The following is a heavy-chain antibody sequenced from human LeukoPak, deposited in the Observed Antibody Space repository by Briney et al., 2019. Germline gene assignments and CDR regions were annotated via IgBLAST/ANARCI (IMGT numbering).Heavy chain of an antibody. CDR3: ARDSTVTTFRGCVDP. CDR2: INPSGGST. J-gene: IGHJ5*02. Sequence: ASVKVSCKASGYTFSNYYVHWVRQAPGQGLEWMGVINPSGGSTNYAQKFQGRVSMTRDTSTSTVYMEMSSLRSEDTAVYYCARDSTVTTFRGCVDPWGQGTLVTVSS. V-gene: IGHV1-46*01. D-gene: IGHD4-17*01. CDR1: GYTFSNYY.